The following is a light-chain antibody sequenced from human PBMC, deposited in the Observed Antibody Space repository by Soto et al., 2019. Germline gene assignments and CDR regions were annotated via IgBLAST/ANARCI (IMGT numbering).Light chain of an antibody. V-gene: IGKV3-15*01. CDR3: QHYNNRYT. CDR1: QSVRSK. Sequence: EIVMTQSPATLSVSPGERATLSCRASQSVRSKLAWYQQKPGQAPRLLIYDASTRATGIAARFSGSGSGTEFALNISSLKSEDFTVYSCQHYNNRYTFGQGTKLEIK. J-gene: IGKJ2*01. CDR2: DAS.